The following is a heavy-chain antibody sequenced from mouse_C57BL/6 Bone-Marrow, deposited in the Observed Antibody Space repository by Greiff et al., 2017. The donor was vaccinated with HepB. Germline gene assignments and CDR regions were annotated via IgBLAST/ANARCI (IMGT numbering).Heavy chain of an antibody. V-gene: IGHV7-1*01. J-gene: IGHJ2*01. CDR1: GFTFSDFY. Sequence: DVMLVESGGGLVQSGRSLRLSCATSGFTFSDFYMEWVRQAPGKGLEWIAASRNKANDYTTEYSASVKGRFIVSRDTSQSILYLQMNALRAEDTAIYYCARDAGYLDYWGQGTTLTVSS. CDR3: ARDAGYLDY. CDR2: SRNKANDYTT.